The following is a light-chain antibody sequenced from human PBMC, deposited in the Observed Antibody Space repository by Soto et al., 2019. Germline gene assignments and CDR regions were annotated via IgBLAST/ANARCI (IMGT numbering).Light chain of an antibody. V-gene: IGKV3-20*01. CDR1: QSVSSSY. Sequence: EIVLTQSPGTLSLSPGERATLSCRASQSVSSSYLAWYQQKSGQAPRLLIYGASSRATGIPDRFSGSGSGTDFTLTLSRLEPEDFAAYYCLQYGSSPITFGQGTRLEIK. J-gene: IGKJ5*01. CDR2: GAS. CDR3: LQYGSSPIT.